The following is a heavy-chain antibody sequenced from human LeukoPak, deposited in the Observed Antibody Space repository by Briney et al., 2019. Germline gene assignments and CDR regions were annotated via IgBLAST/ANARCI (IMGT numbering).Heavy chain of an antibody. CDR1: GGTFSSYA. D-gene: IGHD3-3*01. J-gene: IGHJ4*02. Sequence: SVKVSCKASGGTFSSYAISWVRQAPGQGLEWMGRIIPIFGTANYAQKFQGRVTITTDESTSTAYMELSSLRSEDMAVYYCAREITIFGVAQRFDYWGQGTLVTVSS. CDR2: IIPIFGTA. CDR3: AREITIFGVAQRFDY. V-gene: IGHV1-69*05.